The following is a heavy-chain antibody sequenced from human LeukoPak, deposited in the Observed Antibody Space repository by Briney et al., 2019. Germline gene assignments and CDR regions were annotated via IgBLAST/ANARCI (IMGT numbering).Heavy chain of an antibody. Sequence: GGSLRLSCAASGFTFSTYGMTWVRQAPGKGLEWVSSISSSSSYIYYADSVKGRFTVSRDNAKNSLYLQMNSLRAEDTAVYYCAREGVPGSWGPDYWGQGTLVTVSS. V-gene: IGHV3-21*01. J-gene: IGHJ4*02. CDR1: GFTFSTYG. D-gene: IGHD6-19*01. CDR3: AREGVPGSWGPDY. CDR2: ISSSSSYI.